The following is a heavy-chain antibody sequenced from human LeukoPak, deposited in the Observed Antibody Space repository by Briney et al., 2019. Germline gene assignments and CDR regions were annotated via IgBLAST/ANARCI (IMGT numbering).Heavy chain of an antibody. CDR3: AARPTSTAVAPSDY. D-gene: IGHD6-19*01. Sequence: GGSLRLSCAASGFTFSKYAMSWVRQAPGKGLEWVSSISGNGGSTFYADSVKGRFTISRDNSKNTLYLQMNSLRVEDSATYYCAARPTSTAVAPSDYWGQGTLVTVSS. CDR2: ISGNGGST. J-gene: IGHJ4*02. V-gene: IGHV3-23*01. CDR1: GFTFSKYA.